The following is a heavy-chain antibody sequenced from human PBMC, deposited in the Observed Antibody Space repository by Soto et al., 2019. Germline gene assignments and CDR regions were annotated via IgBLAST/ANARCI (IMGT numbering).Heavy chain of an antibody. CDR3: AKDWEFDWPNYYFDY. V-gene: IGHV3-23*01. Sequence: LRLSCAASGFTFSSYAMSWVRQAPGKGLEWVSAISGDGSSTYFADSGKGRFTISRDNSKNTLHLQMNSLRAEDTAVYYCAKDWEFDWPNYYFDYWGQGTLVTVSS. D-gene: IGHD3-9*01. J-gene: IGHJ4*02. CDR1: GFTFSSYA. CDR2: ISGDGSST.